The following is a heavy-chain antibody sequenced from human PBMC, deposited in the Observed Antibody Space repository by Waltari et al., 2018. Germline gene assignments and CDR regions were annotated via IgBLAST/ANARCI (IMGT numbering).Heavy chain of an antibody. V-gene: IGHV6-1*01. Sequence: QVQLQQSGPGLVKPSQTLSLTCAISGDSVSSNSAAWSWIRQSPSRGLEWLGRTYYRSRWYTDFAVSVKSRITIKPDTSKNHFSLQLNSVTPEDTAVYYCARDGYSTTWYAFDYWGQGNLVTVSS. CDR1: GDSVSSNSAA. J-gene: IGHJ4*02. CDR2: TYYRSRWYT. D-gene: IGHD6-13*01. CDR3: ARDGYSTTWYAFDY.